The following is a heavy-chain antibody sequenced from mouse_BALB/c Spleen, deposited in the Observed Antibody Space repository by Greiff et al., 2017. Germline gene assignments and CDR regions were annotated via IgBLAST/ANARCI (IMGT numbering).Heavy chain of an antibody. CDR2: ISSGSSTI. J-gene: IGHJ4*01. CDR1: GFTFSSFG. D-gene: IGHD2-13*01. V-gene: IGHV5-17*02. Sequence: QVVESGGGLVQPGGSRKLSCAASGFTFSSFGMHWVRQAPEKGLEWVAYISSGSSTIYYADTVKGRFTISRDNPKNTLFLQMTSLRSEDTAMYYCARKGDDSHYYAMDYWGQGTSVTVSS. CDR3: ARKGDDSHYYAMDY.